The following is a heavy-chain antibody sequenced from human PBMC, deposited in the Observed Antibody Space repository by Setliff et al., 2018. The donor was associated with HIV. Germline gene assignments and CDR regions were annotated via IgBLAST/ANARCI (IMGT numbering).Heavy chain of an antibody. CDR3: SRMGSGWFIGLDP. Sequence: ASVKVSCKASGYIFTSYLISWVRQAPGHGLEWMGWISASNGDTNYAQKFQGRVTMTTDTSTTTAYMELKSLRSDDTAVYYWSRMGSGWFIGLDPWGQGSLVTVSS. V-gene: IGHV1-18*01. CDR1: GYIFTSYL. J-gene: IGHJ5*02. CDR2: ISASNGDT. D-gene: IGHD6-19*01.